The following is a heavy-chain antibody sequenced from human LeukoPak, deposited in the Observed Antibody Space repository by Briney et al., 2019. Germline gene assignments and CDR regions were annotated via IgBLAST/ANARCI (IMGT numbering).Heavy chain of an antibody. CDR3: TRVGYIDEGIDY. V-gene: IGHV3-7*04. Sequence: GGSLRLSCAASGFTFSSYWMSWARQAPGKGLEWVANIKQDGSEKSYVDSVKGRFTISRDNAKNSLYLQMNSLRAEDTAIYYCTRVGYIDEGIDYWGQGTLVTVSS. D-gene: IGHD5-24*01. CDR2: IKQDGSEK. CDR1: GFTFSSYW. J-gene: IGHJ4*02.